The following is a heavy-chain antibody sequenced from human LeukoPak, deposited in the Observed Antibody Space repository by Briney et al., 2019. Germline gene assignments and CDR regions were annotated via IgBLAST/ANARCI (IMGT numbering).Heavy chain of an antibody. J-gene: IGHJ6*02. Sequence: PSDSLSLTCAVYGDSFSGYYTSWIREPPGKGLEWIGELKHSGSTNYNPSLKSRVTISVDTSKNQFSLKLSSVTAADTAVYYCARGAGLRFLEWLSYYYYGMDVWGQGTTVTVSS. CDR1: GDSFSGYY. D-gene: IGHD3-3*01. V-gene: IGHV4-34*01. CDR2: LKHSGST. CDR3: ARGAGLRFLEWLSYYYYGMDV.